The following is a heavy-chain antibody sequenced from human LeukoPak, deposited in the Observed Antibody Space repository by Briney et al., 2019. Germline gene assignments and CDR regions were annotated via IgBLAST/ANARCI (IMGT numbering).Heavy chain of an antibody. V-gene: IGHV4-59*12. D-gene: IGHD3-9*01. Sequence: SETLSLTCTVSGGSISGYYWSWIRQPPGKGLEWIGYIYYSGSTNYNPSLKSRVTMSVDTSKNQFSLKLSSVTAADTAVYYCARGGGPLRYFDWLSQGSYYYGMDVWGQGTTVTVSS. CDR3: ARGGGPLRYFDWLSQGSYYYGMDV. CDR1: GGSISGYY. J-gene: IGHJ6*02. CDR2: IYYSGST.